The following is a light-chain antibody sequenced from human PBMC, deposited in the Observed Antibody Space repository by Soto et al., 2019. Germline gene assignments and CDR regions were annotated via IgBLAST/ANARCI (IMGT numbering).Light chain of an antibody. V-gene: IGKV3-20*01. CDR3: QQYGSSPPIT. Sequence: EIVLTQSPGTLSLSPGERATLSCRAIQSISSSFLAWYQQKPGQAPRLLMYGVSSRATGIPDRFRGGGSGTDFTLTISRLEPDDFAVYYWQQYGSSPPITFGQGTRLEI. CDR2: GVS. J-gene: IGKJ5*01. CDR1: QSISSSF.